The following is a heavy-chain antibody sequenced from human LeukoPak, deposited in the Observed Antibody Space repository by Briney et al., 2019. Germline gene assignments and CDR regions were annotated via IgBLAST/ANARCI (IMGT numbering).Heavy chain of an antibody. Sequence: PSETLSLTCTASGGSISSSSYYWGWIRQPPGKGLEWIGSIYYSGSTYYNPSLKSRVTISVDMSKNQFSLKPSSVTAADTAVYYCARLEFRYYDFWSGYLGYAFDIWGQGTMVTVSS. CDR1: GGSISSSSYY. V-gene: IGHV4-39*01. D-gene: IGHD3-3*01. CDR3: ARLEFRYYDFWSGYLGYAFDI. J-gene: IGHJ3*02. CDR2: IYYSGST.